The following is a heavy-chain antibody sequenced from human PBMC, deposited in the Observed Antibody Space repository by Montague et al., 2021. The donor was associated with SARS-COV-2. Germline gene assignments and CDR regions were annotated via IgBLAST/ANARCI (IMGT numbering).Heavy chain of an antibody. D-gene: IGHD4-11*01. CDR3: ARHASYDYSKDLYYYYYYGMDV. J-gene: IGHJ6*02. CDR1: GGSISSSSYY. V-gene: IGHV4-39*01. Sequence: SETLSLTCTVSGGSISSSSYYWGWIRQPPGKGLEWIGSSYYSGSTYYNPSLKSRVTISVDTSKNQSSLKLSSVTAADTAVYYCARHASYDYSKDLYYYYYYGMDVWGQGTTVTVSS. CDR2: SYYSGST.